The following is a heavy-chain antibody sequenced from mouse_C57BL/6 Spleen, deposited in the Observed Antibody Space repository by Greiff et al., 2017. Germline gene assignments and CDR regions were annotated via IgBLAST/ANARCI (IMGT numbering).Heavy chain of an antibody. V-gene: IGHV1-7*01. D-gene: IGHD4-1*01. CDR1: GYTFTSTW. CDR3: ARKNLKTGPSYYYAMDY. CDR2: INPSSGYT. J-gene: IGHJ4*01. Sequence: QVQLKQSGAELAKPGASVKLSCKASGYTFTSTWMHWVKQRPGQGLEWIGYINPSSGYTKYNQKFKDKATLTADKSSSTAYMQLRSLTYEDSAVYYCARKNLKTGPSYYYAMDYWGQGTSVTVSS.